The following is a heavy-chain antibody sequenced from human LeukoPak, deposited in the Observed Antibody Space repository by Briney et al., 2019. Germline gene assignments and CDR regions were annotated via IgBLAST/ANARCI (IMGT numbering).Heavy chain of an antibody. D-gene: IGHD5-12*01. J-gene: IGHJ4*02. CDR3: AIFSGYYYGWVWTDDY. Sequence: PSETLSLTCAVSGYSISSGYYWGWIRQPPGKGLEWIGSIYHSGSTYYNPSLKSRVTISVDTSKNQFSLKLSSVTAADTAVCYWAIFSGYYYGWVWTDDYSGQGKLVTVSS. CDR2: IYHSGST. CDR1: GYSISSGYY. V-gene: IGHV4-38-2*01.